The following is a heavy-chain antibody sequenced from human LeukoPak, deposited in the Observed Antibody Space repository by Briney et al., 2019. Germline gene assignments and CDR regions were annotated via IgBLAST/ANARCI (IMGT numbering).Heavy chain of an antibody. CDR3: ARHWGTIGTIYYYGMDV. CDR2: IYYSGST. V-gene: IGHV4-59*08. J-gene: IGHJ6*02. D-gene: IGHD1-1*01. Sequence: SETLSLTCTVSGGSISSYYWSWIRQPPGKGLEWIGYIYYSGSTNYNPSPKSRVTISVDTSKNQFSLKLSSVTAADTAVYYCARHWGTIGTIYYYGMDVWGQGTTVTVSS. CDR1: GGSISSYY.